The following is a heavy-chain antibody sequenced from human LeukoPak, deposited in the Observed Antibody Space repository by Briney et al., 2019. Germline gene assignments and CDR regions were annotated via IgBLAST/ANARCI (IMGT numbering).Heavy chain of an antibody. D-gene: IGHD2-2*03. J-gene: IGHJ5*02. V-gene: IGHV3-30*19. CDR2: ISFDGSDR. CDR1: GFTFSSYS. CDR3: ARDGYCGSTACYGWFDP. Sequence: GGSLRLSCAASGFTFSSYSMHWVRQAPGKGLEWVAVISFDGSDRSYADSVKGRFTISRDNSKNTLYVQMDSLITEDTAVYYCARDGYCGSTACYGWFDPWGQGTLVTVSS.